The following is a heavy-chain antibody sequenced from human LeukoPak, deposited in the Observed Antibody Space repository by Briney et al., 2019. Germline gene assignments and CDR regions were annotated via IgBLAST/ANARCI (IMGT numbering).Heavy chain of an antibody. CDR2: IHYSGST. Sequence: SETLSLTCTVSGGSISSSNHYWDWVRQPPGQGLEWIGSIHYSGSTYYNPSLRSRVTISVDTSKNQFSLKMSSVTAADTAVYYCAKATGRGTVDPGTSGYITFWGQGTLVTVSS. V-gene: IGHV4-39*01. CDR1: GGSISSSNHY. CDR3: AKATGRGTVDPGTSGYITF. J-gene: IGHJ4*02. D-gene: IGHD1-26*01.